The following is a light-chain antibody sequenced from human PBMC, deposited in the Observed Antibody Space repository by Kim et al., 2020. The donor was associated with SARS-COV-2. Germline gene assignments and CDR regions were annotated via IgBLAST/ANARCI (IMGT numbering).Light chain of an antibody. J-gene: IGLJ1*01. CDR1: KLGDKF. CDR2: QDS. Sequence: VSPVQTARITCSGDKLGDKFACCYQQKPGQSPVVVIYQDSMRPSGIPQRFSCSNSGNTATLTISGTQAMDEADYYCQAWDSSHGVFGTGTKVTVL. V-gene: IGLV3-1*01. CDR3: QAWDSSHGV.